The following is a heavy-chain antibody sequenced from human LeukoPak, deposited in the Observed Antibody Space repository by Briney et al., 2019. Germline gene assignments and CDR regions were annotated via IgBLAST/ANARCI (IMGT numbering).Heavy chain of an antibody. CDR2: IYYDGST. J-gene: IGHJ3*02. Sequence: SETLSLTCTVSGGSISSSSYYWGWIRQPPGKGLEWIGSIYYDGSTYYNPSLKSRVTISVDTSKNQFSLKLSSVTAADTAVYYCADGAYYFGSGSYSSAFDIWGQGTMVTVFS. D-gene: IGHD3-10*01. V-gene: IGHV4-39*01. CDR1: GGSISSSSYY. CDR3: ADGAYYFGSGSYSSAFDI.